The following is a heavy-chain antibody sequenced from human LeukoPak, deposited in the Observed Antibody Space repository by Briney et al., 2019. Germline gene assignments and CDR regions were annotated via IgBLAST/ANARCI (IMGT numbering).Heavy chain of an antibody. D-gene: IGHD4-17*01. CDR3: AREIGYGDFSLYFDH. V-gene: IGHV3-7*01. CDR1: GLTFSDHW. Sequence: QPGGSLRLSCAASGLTFSDHWMTWVRQAPGKGLEWVANIRPDGSDKYYVDSVKGRFTISRDNAKNSLYLQTNSLRAEDTAVYYCAREIGYGDFSLYFDHWGQGTLVTVSS. J-gene: IGHJ4*02. CDR2: IRPDGSDK.